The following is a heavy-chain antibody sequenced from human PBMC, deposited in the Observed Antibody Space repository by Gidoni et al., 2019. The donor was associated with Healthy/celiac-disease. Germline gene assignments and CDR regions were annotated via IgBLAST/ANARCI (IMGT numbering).Heavy chain of an antibody. D-gene: IGHD1-26*01. CDR1: GGSNSSYY. V-gene: IGHV4-4*07. Sequence: QVQLQESGPGLVMPSETLSLTCTVSGGSNSSYYWRWIRQPAGKGLEWIGRIYTSGSTNYNPSLKSRVTMSVDTSKNQFSLKLSSVTAADTAVYYCASGIPPVAFDIWGQGTMVTVSS. CDR2: IYTSGST. CDR3: ASGIPPVAFDI. J-gene: IGHJ3*02.